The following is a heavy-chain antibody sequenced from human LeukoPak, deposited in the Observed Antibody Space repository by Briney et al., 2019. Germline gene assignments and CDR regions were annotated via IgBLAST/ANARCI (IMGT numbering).Heavy chain of an antibody. CDR1: GYTFTSYD. J-gene: IGHJ4*02. CDR3: ARGDRRDYYDSSGYYAR. CDR2: MNPNSGNT. Sequence: GASVKVSCKASGYTFTSYDINWVRQATGQGLEWMGWMNPNSGNTGYAQKFQGRVTMTRNTSISTAYMELSSLRSEDTAVYYCARGDRRDYYDSSGYYARWGQGTLVTVSS. V-gene: IGHV1-8*01. D-gene: IGHD3-22*01.